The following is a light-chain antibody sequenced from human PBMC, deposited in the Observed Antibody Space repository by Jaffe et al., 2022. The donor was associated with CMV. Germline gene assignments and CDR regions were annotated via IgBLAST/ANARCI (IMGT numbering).Light chain of an antibody. CDR2: DVS. Sequence: QSALTQPRSVSGSPGQSVTISCTGTGSDVGGYNYVSWYQQHPGKAPKLMIYDVSKRPSGVPDRFSASKSGNTASLTISGLQAEDEADYYCCSYAGTYTFVFGGGTKLTVL. J-gene: IGLJ3*02. V-gene: IGLV2-11*01. CDR3: CSYAGTYTFV. CDR1: GSDVGGYNY.